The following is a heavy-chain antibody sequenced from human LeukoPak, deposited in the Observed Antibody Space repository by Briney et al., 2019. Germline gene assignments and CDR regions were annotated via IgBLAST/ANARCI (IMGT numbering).Heavy chain of an antibody. CDR3: ARHSNGYFDY. CDR1: GGSISSSSYY. V-gene: IGHV4-39*01. D-gene: IGHD3-22*01. J-gene: IGHJ4*02. Sequence: SETLSLTCTVSGGSISSSSYYWGWIRQPPGKGLEWIGSIYYSGNTYFNPSLKSRVTISADTSKNQFALKLSSVTAVDTAFYCCARHSNGYFDYWGQGTLVTVSS. CDR2: IYYSGNT.